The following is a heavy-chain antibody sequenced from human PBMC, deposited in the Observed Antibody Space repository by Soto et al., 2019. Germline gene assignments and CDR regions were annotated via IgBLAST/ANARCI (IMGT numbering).Heavy chain of an antibody. CDR3: AIPSGSDTFYDAFHI. Sequence: GESLKISCKGSGYSFTNWWIGWVRQMPGKGLEWMGIIYPGDSDTRYSPSFRGQVTISADKSVTTAYLQWNSLKASDTALYYCAIPSGSDTFYDAFHIWGKGTMVTVSS. J-gene: IGHJ3*02. D-gene: IGHD3-10*01. CDR1: GYSFTNWW. CDR2: IYPGDSDT. V-gene: IGHV5-51*01.